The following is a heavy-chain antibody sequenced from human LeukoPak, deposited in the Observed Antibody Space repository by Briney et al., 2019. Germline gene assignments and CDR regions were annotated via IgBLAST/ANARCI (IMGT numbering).Heavy chain of an antibody. Sequence: GGSLRLSCAASGFTFSSYSMNWVRQPPGKGLEWVSYISSSSTIYYAASVQGRFTISRDNSKNTLYLQMISLRAEDTALYYCAKGIHSSSWYATFDSWGQGTLVTVSS. J-gene: IGHJ4*02. V-gene: IGHV3-48*01. D-gene: IGHD6-13*01. CDR1: GFTFSSYS. CDR2: ISSSSTI. CDR3: AKGIHSSSWYATFDS.